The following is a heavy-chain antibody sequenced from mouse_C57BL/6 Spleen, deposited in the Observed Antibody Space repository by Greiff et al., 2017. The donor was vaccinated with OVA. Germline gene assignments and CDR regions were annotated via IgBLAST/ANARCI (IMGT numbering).Heavy chain of an antibody. Sequence: VQLQQSGPELVKPGASVKISCKASGYSFTDYNMNWVKQSNGKSLEWIGNINPSNGGTNYNEKFKSKATLTVDKSSSTAYMQLSSLTSEDSAVYYCAKGRGDYWGQGTTLTVSS. J-gene: IGHJ2*01. CDR1: GYSFTDYN. CDR2: INPSNGGT. V-gene: IGHV1-39*01. CDR3: AKGRGDY.